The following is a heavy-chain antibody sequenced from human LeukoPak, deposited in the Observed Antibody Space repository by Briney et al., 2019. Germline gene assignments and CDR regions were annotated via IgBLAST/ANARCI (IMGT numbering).Heavy chain of an antibody. Sequence: PGGSLRLSCGASGFTFSSYWMHWVRHAPGKGLVWVSRINNDGSSTSYADSVQGRFTISRDNAKNTLYLQMNSLRAEDTALYYCARVARGDYYYYYMDVWGKGTPVTVSS. CDR2: INNDGSST. CDR3: ARVARGDYYYYYMDV. V-gene: IGHV3-74*01. D-gene: IGHD3-10*01. CDR1: GFTFSSYW. J-gene: IGHJ6*03.